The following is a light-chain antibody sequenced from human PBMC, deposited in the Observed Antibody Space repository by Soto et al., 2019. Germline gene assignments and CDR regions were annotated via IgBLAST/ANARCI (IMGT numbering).Light chain of an antibody. CDR1: QAISTY. J-gene: IGKJ1*01. Sequence: DIQLTQSPSLLSASVGDRVTITCRASQAISTYLAWYQQTSGKAPKLLISAASTLQRGVPSRFRGSGSGTQFTLTISSLQPDDFATYYCQHYNSYSEAFGQGTKVDI. CDR2: AAS. CDR3: QHYNSYSEA. V-gene: IGKV1-9*01.